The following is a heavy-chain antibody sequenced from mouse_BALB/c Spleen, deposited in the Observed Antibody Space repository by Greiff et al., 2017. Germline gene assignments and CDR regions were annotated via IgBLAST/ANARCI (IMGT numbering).Heavy chain of an antibody. Sequence: EVQLQQSGAELVKPGASVKLSCTASGFNIKDTYMHWVKQRPEQGLEWIGRIDPANGNTKYDPKFQGKATITADTSSNTAYLQLSSLTSEDTAVYYCSRGAVLLRDAMDYWGQGTSVTVSS. D-gene: IGHD1-1*01. CDR3: SRGAVLLRDAMDY. CDR2: IDPANGNT. J-gene: IGHJ4*01. CDR1: GFNIKDTY. V-gene: IGHV14-3*02.